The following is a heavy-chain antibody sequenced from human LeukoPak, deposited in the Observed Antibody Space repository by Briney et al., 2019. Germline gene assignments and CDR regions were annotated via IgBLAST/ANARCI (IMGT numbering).Heavy chain of an antibody. J-gene: IGHJ4*02. D-gene: IGHD4-17*01. V-gene: IGHV3-30*04. CDR2: ISFDGSNK. CDR3: ARGSYGDYEY. CDR1: GFTFSSYA. Sequence: PGRSLRLSCAASGFTFSSYAMHWVRQAPGKGLEWVAVISFDGSNKYYADSVKGRFTISRDNFKNMLYLQMNSLRGEDTAVYHCARGSYGDYEYWGQGTLVTVSS.